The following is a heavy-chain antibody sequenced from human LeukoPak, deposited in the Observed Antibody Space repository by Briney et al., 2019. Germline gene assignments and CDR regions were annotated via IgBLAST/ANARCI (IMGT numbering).Heavy chain of an antibody. CDR3: ASAPTYQLLNIDY. CDR1: GGSISSSRYY. Sequence: SETLSLTCTVSGGSISSSRYYWGWIRQPPGKGLEWIGSIYYSGSSSYNPSLQSRVTISVDTSKNLFSPKLSSVTAADTAVYYCASAPTYQLLNIDYWGQGTLVTVSS. J-gene: IGHJ4*02. V-gene: IGHV4-39*01. D-gene: IGHD2-2*01. CDR2: IYYSGSS.